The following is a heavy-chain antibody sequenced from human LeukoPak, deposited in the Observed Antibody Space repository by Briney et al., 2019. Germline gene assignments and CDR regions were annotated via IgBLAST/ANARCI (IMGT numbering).Heavy chain of an antibody. CDR1: NGSISSYY. D-gene: IGHD6-19*01. Sequence: SETLSLTCTVSNGSISSYYWSWIRQPAGKGLEWIGRIHASGSTNYNPSLKSRVTMSVDTPKNQFSLKLSSVTAADTAIYYCAKGDRAVAGACRWIDPWGQGTPVTVSS. V-gene: IGHV4-4*07. CDR2: IHASGST. CDR3: AKGDRAVAGACRWIDP. J-gene: IGHJ5*01.